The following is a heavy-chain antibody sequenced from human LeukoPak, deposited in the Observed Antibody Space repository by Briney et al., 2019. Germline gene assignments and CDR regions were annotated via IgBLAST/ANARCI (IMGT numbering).Heavy chain of an antibody. CDR2: ISAYNGNT. V-gene: IGHV1-18*01. CDR3: ARAVEMATTRRDYYYYYMDV. D-gene: IGHD5-24*01. J-gene: IGHJ6*03. Sequence: GASVKVSCKASGYTFTTYGFSWVRQAPGQGLEWMGWISAYNGNTNYAQKLQGRVTMTTDTSTSTAYMELRSLRSDDTAVYYCARAVEMATTRRDYYYYYMDVWGKGTTVTVSS. CDR1: GYTFTTYG.